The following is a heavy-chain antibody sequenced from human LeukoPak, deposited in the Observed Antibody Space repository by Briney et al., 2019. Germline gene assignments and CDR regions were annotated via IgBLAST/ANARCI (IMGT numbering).Heavy chain of an antibody. CDR1: GFTFSSYD. V-gene: IGHV3-13*01. CDR2: IGTAGDT. Sequence: GGSLRLSCAASGFTFSSYDMHWVRQATGKGLEWVSAIGTAGDTYYPGSVKGRFTISRENAKNSLYLQMNSLRAEDTAVYYCAGRRSSGWYAYWGQGTLVTVSS. CDR3: AGRRSSGWYAY. J-gene: IGHJ4*02. D-gene: IGHD6-19*01.